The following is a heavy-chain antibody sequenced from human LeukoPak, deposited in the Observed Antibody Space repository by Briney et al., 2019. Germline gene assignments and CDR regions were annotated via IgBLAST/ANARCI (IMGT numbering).Heavy chain of an antibody. CDR1: GSSISNYL. Sequence: GASLKISCKSAGSSISNYLICWGRQMGEKGVWLMRIIYPGDSDTRYSPSIQGQVTISADKSITTAYLQWSSLKASDTAMYYCARHGDLEYYDSSGYWGKWGQGTLVTVSS. CDR3: ARHGDLEYYDSSGYWGK. D-gene: IGHD3-22*01. V-gene: IGHV5-51*01. J-gene: IGHJ4*02. CDR2: IYPGDSDT.